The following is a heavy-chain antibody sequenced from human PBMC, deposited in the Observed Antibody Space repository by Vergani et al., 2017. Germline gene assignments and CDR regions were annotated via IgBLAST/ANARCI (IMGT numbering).Heavy chain of an antibody. D-gene: IGHD1-1*01. J-gene: IGHJ4*02. V-gene: IGHV3-48*01. CDR3: ARDPLGENWSDLRVRRGFDF. CDR2: ISSLSKII. CDR1: GFTFSAYG. Sequence: EVQLVESGGGLVKPGGSLRLSCAASGFTFSAYGMNWVRQAPGKGLEWISYISSLSKIIYYADTVKGRFTISRDNARGSLSLQMNRLRGEDTAVYYCARDPLGENWSDLRVRRGFDFWGQGTQVRVSS.